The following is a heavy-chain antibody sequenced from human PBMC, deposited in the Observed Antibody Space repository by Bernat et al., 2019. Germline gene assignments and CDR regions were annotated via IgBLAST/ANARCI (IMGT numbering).Heavy chain of an antibody. V-gene: IGHV3-30*10. CDR1: GFSFSSKV. CDR2: ISYDGSK. D-gene: IGHD1-1*01. Sequence: QLQLVESGGGVVQPGRSLRLSCAASGFSFSSKVMHWVRQAPGKGLEWVALISYDGSKYYTDSVKGRFTISRDNSKNTLYLQMDSLRAEDTAVYFCAGDEGTIVAVLNSYFDYWGQGTLVTVSS. CDR3: AGDEGTIVAVLNSYFDY. J-gene: IGHJ4*02.